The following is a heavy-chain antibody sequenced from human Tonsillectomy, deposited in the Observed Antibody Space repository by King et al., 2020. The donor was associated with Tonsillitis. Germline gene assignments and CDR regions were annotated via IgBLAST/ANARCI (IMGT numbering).Heavy chain of an antibody. CDR2: ISGSGDSA. Sequence: VQLVESGGGLVQPGGSLRLACAASGFTFSNYAMSWVRQAPAKGLEWVSVISGSGDSAYYADSVRGRFTISRDNSKNTLYLQMNSLRAEDTAVYYCAKGHEGSGSYYEDWYFDHWGRGTLVTVSS. CDR3: AKGHEGSGSYYEDWYFDH. V-gene: IGHV3-23*04. J-gene: IGHJ2*01. CDR1: GFTFSNYA. D-gene: IGHD3-10*01.